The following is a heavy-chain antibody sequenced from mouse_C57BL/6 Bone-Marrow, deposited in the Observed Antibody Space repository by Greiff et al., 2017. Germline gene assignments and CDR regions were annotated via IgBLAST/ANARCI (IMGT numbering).Heavy chain of an antibody. CDR3: ARRGYSNSYAMDY. CDR2: IHPDSSTI. J-gene: IGHJ4*01. V-gene: IGHV4-1*01. CDR1: AVDFSTYW. Sequence: SASAVDFSTYWMSWVRRAPGKGLEWIGEIHPDSSTINYAPTLKDKFIISIDNAKNTLYLQMSKVRSEDTDLYYCARRGYSNSYAMDYWGQGTSVTVSS. D-gene: IGHD2-5*01.